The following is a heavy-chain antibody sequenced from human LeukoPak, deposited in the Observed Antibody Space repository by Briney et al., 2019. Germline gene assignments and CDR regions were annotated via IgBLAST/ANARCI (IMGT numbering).Heavy chain of an antibody. CDR2: ISSSSSYI. D-gene: IGHD7-27*01. CDR3: ARAELGTFDY. Sequence: GGSLRLSCAAAGFTFTDYSMNWVRQAPGKGLEWVSSISSSSSYIYYADSVKGRFTISRDNAKNSLYLQMNSLRAEDTAVYYCARAELGTFDYWGQGTLVTVSS. CDR1: GFTFTDYS. V-gene: IGHV3-21*01. J-gene: IGHJ4*02.